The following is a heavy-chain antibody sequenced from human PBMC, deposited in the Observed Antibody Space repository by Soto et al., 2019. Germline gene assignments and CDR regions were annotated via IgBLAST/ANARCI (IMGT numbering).Heavy chain of an antibody. CDR2: ISAYNGNT. Sequence: ASVKVSCKASGYTFPSYGISWVRQPPGQGLEWMGWISAYNGNTNYAQKLQGRVTMTAATSTSTAYMELRSLRSDGTGVYYCARDSAAGGGYYLDYRGRGTLVTVSS. V-gene: IGHV1-18*01. D-gene: IGHD6-13*01. CDR1: GYTFPSYG. CDR3: ARDSAAGGGYYLDY. J-gene: IGHJ4*02.